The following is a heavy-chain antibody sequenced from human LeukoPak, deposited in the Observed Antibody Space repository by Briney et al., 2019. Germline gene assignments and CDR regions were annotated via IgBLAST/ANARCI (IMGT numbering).Heavy chain of an antibody. D-gene: IGHD6-19*01. CDR3: ARDKLVSSGWYCNY. CDR1: GYTFTRYG. CDR2: ISAYNGNT. Sequence: AASVKVSCKASGYTFTRYGISWVRQAPGQGLEWMGWISAYNGNTNYAQKLQGRVTMTTDTSTSTAYLELRSLRSDDTAVYYCARDKLVSSGWYCNYWGQGTLVTVSS. V-gene: IGHV1-18*01. J-gene: IGHJ4*02.